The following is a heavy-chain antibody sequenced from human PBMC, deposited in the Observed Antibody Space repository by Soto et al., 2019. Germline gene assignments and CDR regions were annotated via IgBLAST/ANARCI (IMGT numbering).Heavy chain of an antibody. Sequence: SETLSLTCTVSGGSISSGGYYWSWFRQHPGKGLEWIGYIYYSGSTYYNPSLKSRVTISVDTSKNQFSLKLSSVTAADTAVYYCARVYYDSSGLNLDYWGQGTLVT. CDR1: GGSISSGGYY. CDR2: IYYSGST. V-gene: IGHV4-31*03. D-gene: IGHD3-22*01. J-gene: IGHJ4*02. CDR3: ARVYYDSSGLNLDY.